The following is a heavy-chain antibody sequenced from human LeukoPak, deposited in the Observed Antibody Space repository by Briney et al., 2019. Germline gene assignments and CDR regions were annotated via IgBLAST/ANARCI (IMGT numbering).Heavy chain of an antibody. CDR3: AKDFRIGYSAHFDY. J-gene: IGHJ4*02. D-gene: IGHD2-21*01. CDR2: IYENGGTT. V-gene: IGHV3-23*01. CDR1: GFTFRSHA. Sequence: GGSLRLSCVGSGFTFRSHAMSWVRQAPEKGLEFVSGIYENGGTTYYADSVKGRFSISRDNSKSTLYLQMDSLRGEDTAVYYCAKDFRIGYSAHFDYWGQGALVTVSS.